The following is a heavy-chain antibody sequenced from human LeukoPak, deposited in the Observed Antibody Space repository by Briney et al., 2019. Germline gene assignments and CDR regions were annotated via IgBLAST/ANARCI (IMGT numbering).Heavy chain of an antibody. D-gene: IGHD6-6*01. V-gene: IGHV4-4*09. Sequence: SETLSLACTVSGDSISSYYWSWIRQPPGKGLEWIWYIYTSGGTNYIPSLKGRVTISIDTSKNQFSLKLSSVTAADSAVYYCARLTRLSTSPDRYYLDYWGQGPLVTVSS. CDR1: GDSISSYY. CDR3: ARLTRLSTSPDRYYLDY. J-gene: IGHJ4*02. CDR2: IYTSGGT.